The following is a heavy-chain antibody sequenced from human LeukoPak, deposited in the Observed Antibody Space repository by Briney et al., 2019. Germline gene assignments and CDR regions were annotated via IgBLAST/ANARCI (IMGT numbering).Heavy chain of an antibody. CDR3: ARAYYESSAYRHAVYFDY. V-gene: IGHV1-8*01. CDR2: MNPNSGNT. D-gene: IGHD3-22*01. J-gene: IGHJ4*02. CDR1: GYTFTSYD. Sequence: GASVKVSCKASGYTFTSYDINWVRQATGQGLEWMGWMNPNSGNTGYAQKFQGRVTMTRNTSISTAYMGLSSLRSEDTAVYYCARAYYESSAYRHAVYFDYWGQGTLVTVSS.